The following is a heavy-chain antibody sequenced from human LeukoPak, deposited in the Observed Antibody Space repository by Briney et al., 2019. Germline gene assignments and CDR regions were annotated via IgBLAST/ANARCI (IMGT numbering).Heavy chain of an antibody. D-gene: IGHD3-3*01. CDR1: GFTFSSYW. Sequence: GGSLRLSCAASGFTFSSYWMSWVRQAPGKGLEWVSYISSSGSTIYYADSVKGRFTISRDNAKNSLYLQMNSLRAEDTAVYYCARVSGYDFWSGTDYWGQGTLVTVSS. CDR2: ISSSGSTI. J-gene: IGHJ4*02. V-gene: IGHV3-48*04. CDR3: ARVSGYDFWSGTDY.